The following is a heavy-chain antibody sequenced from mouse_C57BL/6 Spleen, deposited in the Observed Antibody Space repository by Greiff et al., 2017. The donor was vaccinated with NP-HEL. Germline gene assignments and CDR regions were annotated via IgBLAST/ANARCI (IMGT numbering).Heavy chain of an antibody. D-gene: IGHD2-4*01. CDR1: GYTFTDYY. V-gene: IGHV1-19*01. CDR3: ARGDYDYDAFAY. Sequence: EVQGVESGPVLVKPGASVKMSCKASGYTFTDYYMNWVKQSHGKSLEWIGVINPYNGGTSYSQKFKGKATLTVDKSSNTAYMELNSLTSEDSAVYYCARGDYDYDAFAYWGQGTLVTVSA. J-gene: IGHJ3*01. CDR2: INPYNGGT.